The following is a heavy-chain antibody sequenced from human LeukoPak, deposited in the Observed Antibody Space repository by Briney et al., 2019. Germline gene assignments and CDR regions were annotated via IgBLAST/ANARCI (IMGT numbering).Heavy chain of an antibody. D-gene: IGHD3-22*01. J-gene: IGHJ4*02. V-gene: IGHV1-2*02. CDR1: GYTFTGYY. CDR2: INPNSGGT. Sequence: ASVKVSCKASGYTFTGYYMHWVRQAPGQGLEWMGWINPNSGGTNYAQKFQGRVTMTRDTSISTAYMELSRLRSDDTAVYYCAKEKTFGYIVVGPGGVDYWGQGTLVTVSS. CDR3: AKEKTFGYIVVGPGGVDY.